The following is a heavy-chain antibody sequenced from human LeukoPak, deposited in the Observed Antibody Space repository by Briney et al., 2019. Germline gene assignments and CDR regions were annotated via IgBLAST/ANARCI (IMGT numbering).Heavy chain of an antibody. CDR3: ARDITSHYFDY. J-gene: IGHJ4*02. D-gene: IGHD1-14*01. CDR1: GFTFSSYG. Sequence: GRSLRLSCAASGFTFSSYGMHWVRQAPGKGLEWVAVISYDGGNKYYADSVKGRFTISRDNSKNTLYLQMNSLRVEDTAVYYCARDITSHYFDYCGQGTLVTVSS. CDR2: ISYDGGNK. V-gene: IGHV3-30*03.